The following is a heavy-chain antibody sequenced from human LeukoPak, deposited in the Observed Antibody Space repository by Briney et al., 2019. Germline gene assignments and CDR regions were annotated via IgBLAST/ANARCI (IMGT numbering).Heavy chain of an antibody. CDR2: INHSGST. CDR1: GGSFSGYY. J-gene: IGHJ2*01. Sequence: PSETLSLTCAVYGGSFSGYYWSWIRQPPGKGLEWIGEINHSGSTNYNPSLKSRVTISVDTSKNQFSLKLSSVTAADTAVYYCARSSSFCSGGSCYSHWYFDLWGRGTLVTVSS. D-gene: IGHD2-15*01. CDR3: ARSSSFCSGGSCYSHWYFDL. V-gene: IGHV4-34*01.